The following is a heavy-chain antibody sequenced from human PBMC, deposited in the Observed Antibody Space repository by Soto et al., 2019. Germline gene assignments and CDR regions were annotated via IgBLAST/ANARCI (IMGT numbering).Heavy chain of an antibody. CDR1: GGSFSGYY. CDR3: ARGLGGYGSGSSYFDY. Sequence: SETLSLTCVVYGGSFSGYYWSWIRQPPGKGLEWIGEINHSGSTNYNPSLKSRVTISVDTSKNQFSLKLSSVIAADTAVYYCARGLGGYGSGSSYFDYWGQGTLVTVYS. D-gene: IGHD3-10*01. V-gene: IGHV4-34*01. J-gene: IGHJ4*02. CDR2: INHSGST.